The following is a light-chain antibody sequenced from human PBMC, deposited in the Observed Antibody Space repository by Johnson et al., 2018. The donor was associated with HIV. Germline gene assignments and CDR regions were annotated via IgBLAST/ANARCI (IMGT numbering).Light chain of an antibody. CDR3: GTWDGSLSAGV. Sequence: QSVLTQPPSMSAAPGQKVTISCSGSSSNIGNNYVSWYQQLPGTAPKLLIYENNKRPSGIPDRFSGSKSGTSATLGITGLQTGDEADYYCGTWDGSLSAGVFGTGTKVTVL. CDR2: ENN. J-gene: IGLJ1*01. CDR1: SSNIGNNY. V-gene: IGLV1-51*02.